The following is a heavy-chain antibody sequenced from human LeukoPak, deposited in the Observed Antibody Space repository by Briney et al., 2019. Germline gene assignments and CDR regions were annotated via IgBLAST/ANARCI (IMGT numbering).Heavy chain of an antibody. V-gene: IGHV3-23*01. J-gene: IGHJ6*02. D-gene: IGHD1-20*01. CDR2: ISGNGGSS. CDR3: ARDTNNGLDV. Sequence: GSLRLSCAASGFTFSTYAMSWVRQAPGKGLEWVSVISGNGGSSYYTDSVKGRFTITRDNAQNFMSLQMNSLKPEDTAVYYCARDTNNGLDVWGRGTTVTVSS. CDR1: GFTFSTYA.